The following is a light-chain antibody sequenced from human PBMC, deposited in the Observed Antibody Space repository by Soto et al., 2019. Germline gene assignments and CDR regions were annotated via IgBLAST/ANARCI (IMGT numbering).Light chain of an antibody. CDR1: QSVSSN. Sequence: EIVMTQSPATLSVSPGERATLSCRASQSVSSNLAWYQQKPGQAPRLLIYGASPRATGIPARFSGSGSGAAFTLTIISLQSEDFAVYYCQQYNNWPPYTFGQGTKLEIK. J-gene: IGKJ2*01. V-gene: IGKV3-15*01. CDR2: GAS. CDR3: QQYNNWPPYT.